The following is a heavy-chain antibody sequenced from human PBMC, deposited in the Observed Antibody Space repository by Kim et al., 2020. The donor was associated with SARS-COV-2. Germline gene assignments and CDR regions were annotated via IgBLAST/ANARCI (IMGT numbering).Heavy chain of an antibody. V-gene: IGHV3-23*01. Sequence: GGSLRLSCAASGFTFSSYAMSWVRQAPGKGLEWVSAISGSGGSTYYADSVKGRFTISRDNSKNTLYLQMNSLRAEDTAVYYCAKGRKGFGELFWSVPLRYWGQGTLVTVSS. J-gene: IGHJ4*02. CDR2: ISGSGGST. D-gene: IGHD3-10*01. CDR3: AKGRKGFGELFWSVPLRY. CDR1: GFTFSSYA.